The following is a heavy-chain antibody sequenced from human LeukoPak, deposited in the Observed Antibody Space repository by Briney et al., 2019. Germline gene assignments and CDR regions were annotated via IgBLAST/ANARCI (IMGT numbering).Heavy chain of an antibody. D-gene: IGHD6-13*01. J-gene: IGHJ6*02. CDR2: INWKSNNI. Sequence: GRSLRLSCAASGFTFGDYAMHWVRQAPGKGLEWVSGINWKSNNIGYADSVKGRFTISRDNAKNSLYLQMNSLRTEDTALYYCARDRAGYFYAMDVWGQGTSVTVSS. CDR3: ARDRAGYFYAMDV. CDR1: GFTFGDYA. V-gene: IGHV3-9*01.